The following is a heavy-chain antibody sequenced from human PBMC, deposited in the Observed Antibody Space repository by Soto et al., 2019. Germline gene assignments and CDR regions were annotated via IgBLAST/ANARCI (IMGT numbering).Heavy chain of an antibody. D-gene: IGHD6-6*01. CDR1: GGSISSGGYY. CDR3: ARGEYSRTEDWFDP. V-gene: IGHV4-31*03. CDR2: IYYSGST. Sequence: QVQLQESGPGLVKPSQTLSLTCTVSGGSISSGGYYWSWIRQHPGKDLEWIGYIYYSGSTHYNPSLKSRVTISVDTSKNQFSLNLTSVTAADTAVYYCARGEYSRTEDWFDPWGQGSLVTVSS. J-gene: IGHJ5*02.